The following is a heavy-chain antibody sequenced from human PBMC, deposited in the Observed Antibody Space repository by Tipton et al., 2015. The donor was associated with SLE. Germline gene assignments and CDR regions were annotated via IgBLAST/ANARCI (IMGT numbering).Heavy chain of an antibody. J-gene: IGHJ1*01. Sequence: GLVKPSETLSLTCVVYGGSFSGYYWNWIRQPPGKGLEWIGEINDSGSTNYNPSLKSRVTISVDTSKNQISLRLSSVTAADTAVYFCAGPYGDYGYFHHWGQGTLVTVSS. CDR2: INDSGST. D-gene: IGHD4-17*01. CDR3: AGPYGDYGYFHH. CDR1: GGSFSGYY. V-gene: IGHV4-34*01.